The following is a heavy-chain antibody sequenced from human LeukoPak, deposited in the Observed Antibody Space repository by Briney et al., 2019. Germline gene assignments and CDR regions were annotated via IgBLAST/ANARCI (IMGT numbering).Heavy chain of an antibody. J-gene: IGHJ4*02. D-gene: IGHD3-22*01. CDR1: GFTFSSYG. Sequence: GGSLRLSCTASGFTFSSYGMHWVRQAPGKGLEWVAVIWYDGSNQQYADSVKGRFTISRDNSGNTVFLQMNSLRPEDTAVYYCATGDSPDPFEHWGLGTLVTVSS. CDR3: ATGDSPDPFEH. CDR2: IWYDGSNQ. V-gene: IGHV3-33*01.